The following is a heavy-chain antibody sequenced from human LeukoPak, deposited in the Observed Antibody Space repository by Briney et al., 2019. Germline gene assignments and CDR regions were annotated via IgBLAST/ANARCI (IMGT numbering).Heavy chain of an antibody. D-gene: IGHD2-21*02. CDR1: GYSINNGYY. Sequence: SETLSLTCSVSGYSINNGYYWGWIRQPPGKGLEWIGSIYHSGRTYYNPSLKSRVTMSVDTSKNQFSLKLSSVTAADTAVYYCAREVVVVTARWYFDLWGRGTLVTVSS. CDR3: AREVVVVTARWYFDL. CDR2: IYHSGRT. V-gene: IGHV4-38-2*02. J-gene: IGHJ2*01.